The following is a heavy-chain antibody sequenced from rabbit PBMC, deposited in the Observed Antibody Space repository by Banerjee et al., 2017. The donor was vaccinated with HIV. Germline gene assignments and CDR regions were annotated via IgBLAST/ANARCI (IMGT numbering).Heavy chain of an antibody. CDR1: GFSFSSSDH. D-gene: IGHD5-1*01. V-gene: IGHV1S45*01. CDR2: IYTGSSGST. CDR3: ARDLIWNGNL. Sequence: QEQLEESGGDLVPPEGSLTLTCTTSGFSFSSSDHMCWVRQAPGKGLEWIACIYTGSSGSTWYASWAKGRFTISKPSSTTVTLQMTSLTAADTATYFCARDLIWNGNLWGPGTLVTVS. J-gene: IGHJ4*01.